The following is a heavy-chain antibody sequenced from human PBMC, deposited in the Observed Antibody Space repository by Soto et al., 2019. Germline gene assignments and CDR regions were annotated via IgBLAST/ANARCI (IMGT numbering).Heavy chain of an antibody. CDR1: GFTFSSYW. Sequence: EVQLVESGGGLVQPGGSLRLSCAASGFTFSSYWMHWVRQVPGKGLLWVSRIDKYGSTINYADSVKDRFTISRDNARNTLYLKMNGLRAEDTALYYCTIDIGGKGAYWGPGTLVTVSS. CDR2: IDKYGSTI. J-gene: IGHJ4*02. V-gene: IGHV3-74*01. D-gene: IGHD3-10*01. CDR3: TIDIGGKGAY.